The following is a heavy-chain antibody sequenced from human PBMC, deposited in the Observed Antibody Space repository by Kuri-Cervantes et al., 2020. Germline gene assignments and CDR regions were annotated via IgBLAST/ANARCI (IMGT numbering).Heavy chain of an antibody. CDR1: GGSINNHY. V-gene: IGHV4-59*11. CDR3: ARAPSSRGVVPAAFDI. CDR2: IYYSGST. Sequence: SETLSLTCTVSGGSINNHYWSWIRQPPGKGLEWIGYIYYSGSTNYNPSLKSRVTISVDTSKNQFSLKLSSVTAADTAVYYCARAPSSRGVVPAAFDIWGQGTMVTVSS. J-gene: IGHJ3*02. D-gene: IGHD2-2*01.